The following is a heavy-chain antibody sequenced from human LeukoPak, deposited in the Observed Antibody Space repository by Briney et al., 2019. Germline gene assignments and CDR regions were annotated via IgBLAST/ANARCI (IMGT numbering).Heavy chain of an antibody. J-gene: IGHJ4*02. CDR2: IYYSGCT. CDR1: GGSIGRYF. V-gene: IGHV4-59*13. Sequence: TSETLSLTCSVSGGSIGRYFWSWIRQPPGMGLEWIGYIYYSGCTNYNPSLKSRGTMSVDTSKTRFSVNLGSVTAADTAMYFCARVKESSGSYPTPPPLDYWGQGTLVTVSS. CDR3: ARVKESSGSYPTPPPLDY. D-gene: IGHD3-22*01.